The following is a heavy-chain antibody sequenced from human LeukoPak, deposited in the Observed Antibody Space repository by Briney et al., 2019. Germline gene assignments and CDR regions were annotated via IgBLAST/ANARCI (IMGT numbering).Heavy chain of an antibody. D-gene: IGHD4-23*01. CDR1: GDSISRYY. V-gene: IGHV4-38-2*02. CDR3: ARVYGGNSRYFQH. J-gene: IGHJ1*01. CDR2: IYHSGST. Sequence: SETLSLTCTVSGDSISRYYWGWVRQPPGKGLQWIGSIYHSGSTYYYNPSLKSRVTISVDTSKNQFSLKLTSVTAADTAVYYCARVYGGNSRYFQHWGQGTLVTVSS.